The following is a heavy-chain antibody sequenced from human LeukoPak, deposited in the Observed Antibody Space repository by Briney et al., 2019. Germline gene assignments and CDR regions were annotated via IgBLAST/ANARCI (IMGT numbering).Heavy chain of an antibody. J-gene: IGHJ4*02. D-gene: IGHD3-3*01. Sequence: SENLSRNCTVTGGSIGSYCWSWVGQPPGKGLEWIGYIYPSGSTDYNPSLRSRVTMSVDTSKSQLSMELRYLTAADTAMYYCATSYDSKTAPYDVWGQGILVTVSS. CDR2: IYPSGST. CDR1: GGSIGSYC. CDR3: ATSYDSKTAPYDV. V-gene: IGHV4-4*09.